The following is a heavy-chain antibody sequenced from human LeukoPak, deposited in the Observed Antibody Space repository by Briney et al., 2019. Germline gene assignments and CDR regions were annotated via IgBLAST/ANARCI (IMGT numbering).Heavy chain of an antibody. CDR2: IYTSGST. V-gene: IGHV4-4*07. CDR1: GGSNSSYY. CDR3: ARDCAAGYYYYGMDV. J-gene: IGHJ6*02. D-gene: IGHD6-13*01. Sequence: PSETLSLTCTVSGGSNSSYYWSWIRQPAGKGLEWIGRIYTSGSTNYNPSLKSRVTMSVDTSKNQFSLKLSSVTAADTAVYYCARDCAAGYYYYGMDVWGQGTTVTVSS.